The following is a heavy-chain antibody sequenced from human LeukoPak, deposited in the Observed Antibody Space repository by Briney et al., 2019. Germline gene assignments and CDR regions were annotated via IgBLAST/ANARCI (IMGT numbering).Heavy chain of an antibody. D-gene: IGHD3-22*01. J-gene: IGHJ5*02. CDR1: GGSISSYY. CDR3: ASSGDPYSYYYDSSGYLP. Sequence: SETLSLTCTVSGGSISSYYWSWIRQPPGKGPEWIGYIYYSGNTNYNPSLKSRVTISVDPSKNQFSLKLSSVTAADTAVYYCASSGDPYSYYYDSSGYLPWGQGTLVTVSS. V-gene: IGHV4-59*01. CDR2: IYYSGNT.